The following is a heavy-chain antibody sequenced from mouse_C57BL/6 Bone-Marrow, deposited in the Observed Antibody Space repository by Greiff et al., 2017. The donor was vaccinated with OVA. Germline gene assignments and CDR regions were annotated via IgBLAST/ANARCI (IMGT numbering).Heavy chain of an antibody. D-gene: IGHD2-5*01. V-gene: IGHV1-81*01. CDR2: IYPRSGNT. J-gene: IGHJ3*01. CDR1: GYTFTSYG. Sequence: VQLQESGAELARPGASVKLSCKASGYTFTSYGISWVKQRTGQGLEWIGEIYPRSGNTYYNEKFKGKATLTADKSSSTAYMELRSLTSEDSAVYFCARYDSNGFAYWGQGTLVTVSA. CDR3: ARYDSNGFAY.